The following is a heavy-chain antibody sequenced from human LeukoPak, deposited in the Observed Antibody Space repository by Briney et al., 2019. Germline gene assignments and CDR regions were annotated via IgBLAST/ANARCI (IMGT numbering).Heavy chain of an antibody. CDR3: ARGYYGSGSYLRREFDY. CDR2: INPNSGNT. CDR1: GYTFTGYY. J-gene: IGHJ4*02. V-gene: IGHV1-18*04. D-gene: IGHD3-10*01. Sequence: ASVKVSCKASGYTFTGYYMHWVRQAPGQGLEWMGWINPNSGNTNYAQNLQSRVTMTTDTSTSTAYMELRSLRSDDTAVYYCARGYYGSGSYLRREFDYWGQGTLVTVSS.